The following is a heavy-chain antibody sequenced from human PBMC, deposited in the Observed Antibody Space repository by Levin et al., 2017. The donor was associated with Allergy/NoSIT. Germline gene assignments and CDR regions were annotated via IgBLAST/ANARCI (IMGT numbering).Heavy chain of an antibody. Sequence: LSLTCVASGITFSNAWLGWSRQAPGKGLEWVGRIKSKTDGGTVEYAAPVKGRFTISRDDSKNTLYLQMNSLQTEDTAVYFCTTYSSSWYYFDYWGQGTLVTVSS. CDR3: TTYSSSWYYFDY. V-gene: IGHV3-15*01. J-gene: IGHJ4*02. CDR1: GITFSNAW. D-gene: IGHD6-13*01. CDR2: IKSKTDGGTV.